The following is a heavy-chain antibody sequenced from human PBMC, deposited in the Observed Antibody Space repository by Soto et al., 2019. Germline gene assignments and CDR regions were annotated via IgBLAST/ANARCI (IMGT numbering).Heavy chain of an antibody. Sequence: GGSLRLSXAASGFTFSNAWMSWVRQAPGKGLEWVGRIKSKTDGGTTDYAAPVKGRFTISRDDSKNTLYLQMNSLKTEDTAVYYCTTDLPSYSGSYDRIDYWGQGTLVTVSS. J-gene: IGHJ4*02. V-gene: IGHV3-15*01. D-gene: IGHD1-26*01. CDR1: GFTFSNAW. CDR3: TTDLPSYSGSYDRIDY. CDR2: IKSKTDGGTT.